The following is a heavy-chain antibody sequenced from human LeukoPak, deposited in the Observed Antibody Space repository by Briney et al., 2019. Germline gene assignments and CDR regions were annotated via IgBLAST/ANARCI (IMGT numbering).Heavy chain of an antibody. CDR2: INHSGST. V-gene: IGHV4-34*01. CDR3: ARERNGGNSGFDY. CDR1: GGSFSGYY. Sequence: SSETLSLTCAVYGGSFSGYYWSWIRQPPGKGLEWIGEINHSGSTNYNPSLKSRVTISVDTSKNQFSLKLSSVTAADTAVYYCARERNGGNSGFDYWGQGTLVTVSS. J-gene: IGHJ4*02. D-gene: IGHD4-23*01.